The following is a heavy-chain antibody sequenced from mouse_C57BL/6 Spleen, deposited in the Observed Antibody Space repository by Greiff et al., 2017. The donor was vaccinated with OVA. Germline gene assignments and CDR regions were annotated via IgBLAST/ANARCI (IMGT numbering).Heavy chain of an antibody. CDR3: ARYGSGYFDV. V-gene: IGHV1-52*01. CDR2: IDPSDSET. J-gene: IGHJ1*03. D-gene: IGHD1-1*02. CDR1: GYTFTSYW. Sequence: KESCKASGYTFTSYWMPWVKQRPIQGLEWIGNIDPSDSETHYNQKFKDKATLTIDKSSSTAYMQLSSLTAEDSAVYYCARYGSGYFDVWGTGTTVTVSS.